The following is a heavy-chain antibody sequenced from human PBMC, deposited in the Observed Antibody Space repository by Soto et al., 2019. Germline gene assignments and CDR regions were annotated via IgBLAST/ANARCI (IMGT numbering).Heavy chain of an antibody. CDR3: XRSCGGDCSDTDY. CDR2: IIPILGIA. CDR1: GGTFSSYT. Sequence: QVQLVQSGAEVKKPGSSVKVSCKASGGTFSSYTISWVRQAPGQGLEWMGRIIPILGIANYAQKFQGRVTITADKSTSTAYMELSSLRSEDTXVYXXXRSCGGDCSDTDYWGQGTLVTVSS. V-gene: IGHV1-69*02. J-gene: IGHJ4*02. D-gene: IGHD2-21*01.